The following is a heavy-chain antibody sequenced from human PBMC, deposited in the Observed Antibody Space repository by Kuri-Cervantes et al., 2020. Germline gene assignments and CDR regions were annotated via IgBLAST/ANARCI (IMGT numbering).Heavy chain of an antibody. J-gene: IGHJ4*02. Sequence: SVKVSCKASGGTFSSYAISWVRQAPGQGLEWMGGIIPIFGTANYAQKFQGRATITADESTSTAYMELSSLRSEDTAVYYCARDSRKYKHSSLYYFDYWGQGTLVTVSS. D-gene: IGHD6-6*01. V-gene: IGHV1-69*13. CDR2: IIPIFGTA. CDR1: GGTFSSYA. CDR3: ARDSRKYKHSSLYYFDY.